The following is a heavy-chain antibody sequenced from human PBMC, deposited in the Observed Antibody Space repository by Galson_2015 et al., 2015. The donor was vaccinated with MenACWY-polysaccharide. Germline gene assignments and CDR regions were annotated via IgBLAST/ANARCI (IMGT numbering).Heavy chain of an antibody. CDR2: INPSGGTT. Sequence: SVKVSCKASGYTFTSYYMHWVRQAPGQGLEWMGIINPSGGTTSYAQKFQGRVTLTRDTSTSTFYMDLSGLRSEDTAIYYCARGHGIVVATTDYWGQGTLVTVSS. CDR1: GYTFTSYY. V-gene: IGHV1-46*01. D-gene: IGHD6-19*01. CDR3: ARGHGIVVATTDY. J-gene: IGHJ4*02.